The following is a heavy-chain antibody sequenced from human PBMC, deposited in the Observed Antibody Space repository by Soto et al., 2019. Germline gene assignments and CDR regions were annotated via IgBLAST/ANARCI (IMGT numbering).Heavy chain of an antibody. Sequence: SETLSLTCTVSGDTSTSYYWGWIRQAPGKGLEWIGHIHNSGTSTHNPSLNGRVTISIDMSKKQFSLKLTSLTSADTAVYYCERDFYDSAGYNCFDSSSQGTLVTVYS. J-gene: IGHJ5*01. D-gene: IGHD3-22*01. V-gene: IGHV4-59*01. CDR1: GDTSTSYY. CDR2: IHNSGTS. CDR3: ERDFYDSAGYNCFDS.